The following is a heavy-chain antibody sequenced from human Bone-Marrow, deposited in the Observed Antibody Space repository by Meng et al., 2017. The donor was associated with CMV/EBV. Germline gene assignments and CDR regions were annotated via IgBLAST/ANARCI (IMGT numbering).Heavy chain of an antibody. D-gene: IGHD1-1*01. V-gene: IGHV3-7*01. CDR3: ARERTVRYYYYGMDV. CDR1: GFTFSSFW. J-gene: IGHJ6*02. CDR2: IKQDGGEN. Sequence: GESLKISCTASGFTFSSFWMSWVRQAPGKGLGWVANIKQDGGENYYVDSVRGRFTISRDNAKNSLYLQMTSLRAEDTAVYYCARERTVRYYYYGMDVWGQGTTVTVSS.